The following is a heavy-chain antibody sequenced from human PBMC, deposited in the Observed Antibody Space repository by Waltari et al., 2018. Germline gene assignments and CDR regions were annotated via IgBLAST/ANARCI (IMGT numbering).Heavy chain of an antibody. CDR2: ISGSGGST. J-gene: IGHJ6*02. CDR1: GFTFSSYA. D-gene: IGHD2-21*02. V-gene: IGHV3-23*04. Sequence: EVQLVESGGGLVQPGGSLRLSCAASGFTFSSYAMSWVRQAPGKGLEWVSAISGSGGSTYYADSVKGRFTISRDNSKNTLYLQMNSLRAEDTAVYYCAKDPYCGGDCLPYYYYGMDVWGQGTTVTVSS. CDR3: AKDPYCGGDCLPYYYYGMDV.